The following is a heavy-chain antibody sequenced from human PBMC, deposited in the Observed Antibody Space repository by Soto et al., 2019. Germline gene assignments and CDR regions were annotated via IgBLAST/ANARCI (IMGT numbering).Heavy chain of an antibody. V-gene: IGHV1-18*01. D-gene: IGHD4-4*01. J-gene: IGHJ5*02. CDR3: ARDPYSTPSYSNYAGGWFDP. CDR1: GYTFTSYG. CDR2: ISAYNGNT. Sequence: APVKVSCKASGYTFTSYGISWVRQAPGQGLEWMGWISAYNGNTNYAQKLQGRVTMTTDTSTSTAYMELRSLRSDDTAVYYCARDPYSTPSYSNYAGGWFDPWGEGTLVTVSS.